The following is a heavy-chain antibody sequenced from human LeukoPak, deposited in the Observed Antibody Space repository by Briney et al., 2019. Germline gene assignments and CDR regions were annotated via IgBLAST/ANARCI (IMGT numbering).Heavy chain of an antibody. CDR1: GYTFTNYG. CDR3: ARDPSLAVAGIRLFDY. CDR2: ISGYNGNP. V-gene: IGHV1-18*01. D-gene: IGHD6-19*01. Sequence: ASVKVSCKTSGYTFTNYGISGVRQAPGQGLKWMGWISGYNGNPRYAKKVQGRVTMTTDTSTNTAYMEVNSLRSDDTAIYYCARDPSLAVAGIRLFDYWGQGTLVIVSS. J-gene: IGHJ4*02.